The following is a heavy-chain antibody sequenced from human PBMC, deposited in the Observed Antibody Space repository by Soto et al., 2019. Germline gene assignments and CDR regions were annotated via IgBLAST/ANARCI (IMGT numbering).Heavy chain of an antibody. Sequence: QVQLVESGGGVVQPGRSLRLSCAASGFIFSGYGMHWVRQAPGKGLEWVAVISYDGSNKYYADSVKGRFTISRDNSKNTLYLQMNSLRAEDTAVYYCAIVLEQWLVLGPPLGYWGQGTLVTVSS. CDR3: AIVLEQWLVLGPPLGY. V-gene: IGHV3-30*03. CDR1: GFIFSGYG. D-gene: IGHD6-19*01. CDR2: ISYDGSNK. J-gene: IGHJ4*02.